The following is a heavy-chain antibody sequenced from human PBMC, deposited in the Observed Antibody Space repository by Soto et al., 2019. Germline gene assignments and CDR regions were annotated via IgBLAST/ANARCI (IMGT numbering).Heavy chain of an antibody. D-gene: IGHD1-1*01. V-gene: IGHV3-23*01. J-gene: IGHJ4*02. CDR1: GFAFSSYG. CDR3: AKGPTGWNDGATWSIVDN. Sequence: DVQLLESGGGLVQPGGSLRLSCAASGFAFSSYGMTWVRQAPGKGLEWVSTISASGDSTYYADFVKGRFAISRDNYQNTLYLQMNSLRAEDTAVYYCAKGPTGWNDGATWSIVDNWGQGTLVTVSS. CDR2: ISASGDST.